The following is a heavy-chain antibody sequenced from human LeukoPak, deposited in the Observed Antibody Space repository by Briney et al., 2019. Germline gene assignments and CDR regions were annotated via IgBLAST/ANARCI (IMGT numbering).Heavy chain of an antibody. CDR1: GFTFSSYW. CDR3: ARANYFDY. Sequence: GGSLRLSCAVSGFTFSSYWMLWVRQAPGKGLVWVSRINCDGSITSYADSVRGRFTFSRENPKNTLYLQMNSLRAEDTAVYYCARANYFDYWGQGTLVTVSS. J-gene: IGHJ4*02. CDR2: INCDGSIT. V-gene: IGHV3-74*01.